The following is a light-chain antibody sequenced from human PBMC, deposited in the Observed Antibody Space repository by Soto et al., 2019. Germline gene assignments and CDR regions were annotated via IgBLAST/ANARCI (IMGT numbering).Light chain of an antibody. J-gene: IGKJ2*01. V-gene: IGKV3-20*01. Sequence: PLSCWASQSITSTFLAWYQQKPGQAPRLLIYGASSRATGIPDRFSGSGSERDFTLTISRLEPEDFAVYFCQQYGRSPLMYTFGQGTKLEIK. CDR1: QSITSTF. CDR3: QQYGRSPLMYT. CDR2: GAS.